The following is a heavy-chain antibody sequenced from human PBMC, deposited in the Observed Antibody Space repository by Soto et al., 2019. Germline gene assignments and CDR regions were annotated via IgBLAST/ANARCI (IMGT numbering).Heavy chain of an antibody. J-gene: IGHJ4*02. CDR1: GFTFSSFT. D-gene: IGHD1-1*01. CDR3: VKDGRNTLVH. V-gene: IGHV3-64D*08. CDR2: ISHYGDVT. Sequence: GGSLRLSCSASGFTFSSFTMYWVRLAPGKGLEYVSAISHYGDVTHFAESVKDRFTISRVNSKNIVFLQMSSLRTEDTAVYYCVKDGRNTLVHWGQGTLVTVSS.